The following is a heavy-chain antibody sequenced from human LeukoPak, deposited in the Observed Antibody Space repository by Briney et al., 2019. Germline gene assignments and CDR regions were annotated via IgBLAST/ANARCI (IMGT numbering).Heavy chain of an antibody. CDR3: AREAVLMVYAKGYFDY. Sequence: GGSLRLSCAASGFTFSSYAMHWVRQAPGKGPEWVAVISYDGSNKYYADSVKGRFTISRDNSKNTLYLQMNSLRAEDTAVYYCAREAVLMVYAKGYFDYWGQGTLVTVSS. CDR1: GFTFSSYA. V-gene: IGHV3-30-3*01. CDR2: ISYDGSNK. J-gene: IGHJ4*02. D-gene: IGHD2-8*01.